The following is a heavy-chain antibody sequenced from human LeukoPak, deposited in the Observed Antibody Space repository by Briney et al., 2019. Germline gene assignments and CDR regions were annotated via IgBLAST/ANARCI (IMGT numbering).Heavy chain of an antibody. CDR2: ISHSGST. D-gene: IGHD6-19*01. V-gene: IGHV4-59*01. CDR3: ARDPSSSGWPWYFKN. Sequence: SETLSLTCTVSGGSISGYYWSWIRQPPGKGLEWIGYISHSGSTKYNPSLKSRVTILADTSKNHFSLTLTSVTAADTAVYYCARDPSSSGWPWYFKNWGQGTLVTVSS. J-gene: IGHJ4*02. CDR1: GGSISGYY.